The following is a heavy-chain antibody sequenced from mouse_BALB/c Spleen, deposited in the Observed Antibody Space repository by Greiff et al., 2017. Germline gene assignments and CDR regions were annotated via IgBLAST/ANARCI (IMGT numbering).Heavy chain of an antibody. J-gene: IGHJ1*01. Sequence: DVHLVESGGGLVQPGGSLKLSCAASGFTFSSYTMSWVRQTPEKRLEWVAYISNGGGSTYYPDTVKGRFTISRDNAKNTLYLQMSSLKSEDTAMYYCARHGSSYWYFDVWGAGTTVTVSS. D-gene: IGHD1-1*01. CDR1: GFTFSSYT. V-gene: IGHV5-12-2*01. CDR3: ARHGSSYWYFDV. CDR2: ISNGGGST.